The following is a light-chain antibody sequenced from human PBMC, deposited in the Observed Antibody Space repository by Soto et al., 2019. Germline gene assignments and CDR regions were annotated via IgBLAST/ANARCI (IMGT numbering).Light chain of an antibody. CDR2: AAS. CDR3: QKLNSTSLN. J-gene: IGKJ4*01. CDR1: QGISTF. Sequence: IQLTQSPSALSASLGDRVTVTRRASQGISTFLAWYQQKPGKAPKVLMYAASTLQSGVPSRFSGSGSGTDFTLTISSLQPEDSATYYCQKLNSTSLNCGGGSKGGIK. V-gene: IGKV1-9*01.